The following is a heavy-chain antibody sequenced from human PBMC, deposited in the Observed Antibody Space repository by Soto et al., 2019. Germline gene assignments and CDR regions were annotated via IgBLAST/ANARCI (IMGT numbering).Heavy chain of an antibody. J-gene: IGHJ6*02. CDR1: GGTFSSYA. Sequence: QVQLVQSGAEVKKPGSSVKVSCKASGGTFSSYAISWVRQAPGQGLEWMGGIIPIFGTANYAQKFQGRVTITADESTRTAYMELSSLRSEDTAVYYCARDKLLWFGESYYYYYYGMDVWGQGTTVTVSS. CDR2: IIPIFGTA. CDR3: ARDKLLWFGESYYYYYYGMDV. V-gene: IGHV1-69*01. D-gene: IGHD3-10*01.